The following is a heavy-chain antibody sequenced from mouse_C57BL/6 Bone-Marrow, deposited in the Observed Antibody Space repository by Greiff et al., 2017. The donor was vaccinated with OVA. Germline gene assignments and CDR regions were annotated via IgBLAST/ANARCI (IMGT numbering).Heavy chain of an antibody. Sequence: VQLQQSGAELARPGASVKLSCKASGYTFTSYGISWVKQRTGQGLEWIGEIYPRSGNTYYNEKLKGKATLTADKSSSTTYMELRSLTSEDSAVYFCARGIYYDYFFAYWGQGTLVTVSA. CDR2: IYPRSGNT. CDR3: ARGIYYDYFFAY. D-gene: IGHD2-4*01. J-gene: IGHJ3*01. V-gene: IGHV1-81*01. CDR1: GYTFTSYG.